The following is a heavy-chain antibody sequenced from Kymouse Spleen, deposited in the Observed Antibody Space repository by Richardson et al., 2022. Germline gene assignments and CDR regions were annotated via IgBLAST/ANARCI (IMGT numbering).Heavy chain of an antibody. Sequence: QVQLQQWGAGLLKPSETLSLTCAVYGGSFSGYYWSWIRQPPGKGLEWIGEINHSGSTNYNPSLKSRVTISVDTSKNQFSLKLSSVTAADTAVYYCARGRAAAEYYYGMDVWGQGTTVTVSS. CDR1: GGSFSGYY. CDR3: ARGRAAAEYYYGMDV. D-gene: IGHD6-13*01. J-gene: IGHJ6*02. CDR2: INHSGST. V-gene: IGHV4-34*01.